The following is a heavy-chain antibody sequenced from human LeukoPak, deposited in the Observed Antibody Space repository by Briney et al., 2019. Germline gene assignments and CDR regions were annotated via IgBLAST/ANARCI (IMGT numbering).Heavy chain of an antibody. CDR3: AKEAYYDFWSGYYYFDY. CDR2: ISGSGGST. V-gene: IGHV3-23*01. Sequence: GGSLRLSCAASGFTFSSYAMSWVRQAPGKGPEWVSAISGSGGSTYYADSVKGRFTISRDNSKNTLYLQMNSLRAEDTAVYYCAKEAYYDFWSGYYYFDYWGQGTLVTVSS. D-gene: IGHD3-3*01. J-gene: IGHJ4*02. CDR1: GFTFSSYA.